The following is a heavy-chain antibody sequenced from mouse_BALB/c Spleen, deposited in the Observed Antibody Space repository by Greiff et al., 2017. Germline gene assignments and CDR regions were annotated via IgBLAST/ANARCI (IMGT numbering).Heavy chain of an antibody. V-gene: IGHV3-2*02. D-gene: IGHD3-1*01. CDR1: GYSITSDYA. J-gene: IGHJ4*01. CDR2: ISYSGST. Sequence: DVKLQESGPGLVKPSQSLSLTCTVTGYSITSDYAWNWIRQFPGNKLEWMGYISYSGSTSYNPSLKSRISITRDTSKNQFFLQLNSVTTEDTATYYCARRSGYAMDYWGQGTSVTVSS. CDR3: ARRSGYAMDY.